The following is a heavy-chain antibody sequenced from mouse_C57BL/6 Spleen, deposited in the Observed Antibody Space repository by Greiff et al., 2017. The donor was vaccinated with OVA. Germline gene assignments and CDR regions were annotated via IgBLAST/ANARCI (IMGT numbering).Heavy chain of an antibody. J-gene: IGHJ4*01. V-gene: IGHV2-6*03. D-gene: IGHD2-5*01. Sequence: VKLVESGPGLVAPSQSLSITCTVSGFSLTSYGVHWVRQPPGKGLEWLVVIWSDGSTTYNSALKSRLSISKDNSKSQVFLKMNSLQTDDTAMYYCARSYSNRYYYAMDCWGQGTSVTVSS. CDR3: ARSYSNRYYYAMDC. CDR1: GFSLTSYG. CDR2: IWSDGST.